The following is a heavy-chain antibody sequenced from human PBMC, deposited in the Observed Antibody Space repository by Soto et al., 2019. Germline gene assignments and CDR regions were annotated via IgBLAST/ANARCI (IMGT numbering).Heavy chain of an antibody. Sequence: SGPTLVNPTQTLTLTCTVSGFSLSTRGVGVGWIRQPPGKALEWLALIYWDDDKRYSPSLKSRLTITKDTSKNQVVLTMTNMEPVNTATFYCAHRRHGYRPLCCFYPWGKGPLVTVSS. V-gene: IGHV2-5*02. J-gene: IGHJ5*02. CDR2: IYWDDDK. CDR3: AHRRHGYRPLCCFYP. D-gene: IGHD2-2*01. CDR1: GFSLSTRGVG.